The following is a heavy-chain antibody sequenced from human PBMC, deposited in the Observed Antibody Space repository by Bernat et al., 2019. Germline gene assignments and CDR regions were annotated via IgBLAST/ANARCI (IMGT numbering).Heavy chain of an antibody. CDR1: GGSISSGDYY. Sequence: QVQLQESGPGLVKPSQTLSLTCTVSGGSISSGDYYWSWIRQPPGKGLEWIGYIYYSGSTYYNPSLKSRVTISVDTSKNQFSLKLSSVTAADTAVYYCASSRAYCGGDYSESPLDCWGQGTLVTVSS. J-gene: IGHJ4*02. CDR2: IYYSGST. D-gene: IGHD2-21*02. CDR3: ASSRAYCGGDYSESPLDC. V-gene: IGHV4-30-4*01.